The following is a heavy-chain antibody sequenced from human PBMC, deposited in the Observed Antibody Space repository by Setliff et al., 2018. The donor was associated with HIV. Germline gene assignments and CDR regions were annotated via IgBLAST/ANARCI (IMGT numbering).Heavy chain of an antibody. V-gene: IGHV1-8*01. CDR1: GHTFTNVD. CDR3: ARGKGVGGVVITGGLDV. Sequence: ASVKVSCKASGHTFTNVDIHWLRRATGQGLEWMGWMNPNTGVSGYALKFQARVTMTRDTSIGTAYMELSSLTSEDTAVYYCARGKGVGGVVITGGLDVWGKGTTVTVSA. CDR2: MNPNTGVS. D-gene: IGHD3-10*01. J-gene: IGHJ6*04.